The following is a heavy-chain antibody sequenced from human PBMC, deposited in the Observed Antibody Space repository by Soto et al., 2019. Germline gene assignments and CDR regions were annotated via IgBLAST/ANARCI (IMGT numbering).Heavy chain of an antibody. D-gene: IGHD4-4*01. Sequence: QVQLVESGGGVVQTGRSLRLSCAASGFSFRNSAMHWVRQATGKGLEWVAMISFDGSNKYYADSVRGRFTISRDNPMNTLYLQMNSLRAEDTAVYFCARDVSPHSNPSWFDPWGQGTLVAVSS. CDR2: ISFDGSNK. CDR1: GFSFRNSA. CDR3: ARDVSPHSNPSWFDP. J-gene: IGHJ5*02. V-gene: IGHV3-30*04.